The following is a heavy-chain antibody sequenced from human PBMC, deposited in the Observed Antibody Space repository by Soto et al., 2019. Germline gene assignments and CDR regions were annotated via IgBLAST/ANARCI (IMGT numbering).Heavy chain of an antibody. Sequence: PSETLSLTCTVSGGSISSGGYYWSWIRQHPGKGLEWIGYIYYSGSTYYNPSLKSRVTISVDTSKNQFSLKLSSVTAADTAVYYCARAGYAVELEIDHWGQGTLVTVSS. J-gene: IGHJ4*02. CDR3: ARAGYAVELEIDH. CDR2: IYYSGST. CDR1: GGSISSGGYY. V-gene: IGHV4-31*03. D-gene: IGHD5-12*01.